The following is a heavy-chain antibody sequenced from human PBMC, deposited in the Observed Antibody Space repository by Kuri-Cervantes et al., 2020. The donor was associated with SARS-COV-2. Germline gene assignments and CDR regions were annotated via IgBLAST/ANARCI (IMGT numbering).Heavy chain of an antibody. V-gene: IGHV3-48*03. D-gene: IGHD3-16*01. CDR3: ARQRGPYTPRGYTDV. CDR1: GFTFSSYA. J-gene: IGHJ6*03. CDR2: IGPSGTTK. Sequence: LSLSCAASGFTFSSYAMHWVRQAPGKGLEWVSNIGPSGTTKYYADSVMGRFTVSRDNAKNSLFLQLNNVRAEDTAVYYCARQRGPYTPRGYTDVWGTGTMVTVSS.